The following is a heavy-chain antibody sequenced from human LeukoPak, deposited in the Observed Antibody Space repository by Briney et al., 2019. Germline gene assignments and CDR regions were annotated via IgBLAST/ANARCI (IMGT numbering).Heavy chain of an antibody. J-gene: IGHJ5*02. Sequence: EASVEVSCKASGYTFTGYYMHWVRQAPGQGLEWMGWINPNSGGTNYAQKFQGRVTMTRDTSISTAYMELGRLRADDTAVYYCARDRDTMVRGVIIPNFDPWGQGTLVTVSS. CDR3: ARDRDTMVRGVIIPNFDP. D-gene: IGHD3-10*01. V-gene: IGHV1-2*02. CDR1: GYTFTGYY. CDR2: INPNSGGT.